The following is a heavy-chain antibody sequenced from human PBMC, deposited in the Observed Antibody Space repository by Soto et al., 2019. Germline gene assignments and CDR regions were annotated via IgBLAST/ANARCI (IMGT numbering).Heavy chain of an antibody. D-gene: IGHD3-22*01. Sequence: GASVKVSCKASGYTFTSYDINWVRQATGQGLEWMGWMNPNSGNTGYAQKFQGRVTMTRNTSISTAYMELSSLRSEDTAVYNCARGAKRNYYDSSGKDAFDIWGQGTMVTVSS. CDR2: MNPNSGNT. J-gene: IGHJ3*02. CDR1: GYTFTSYD. V-gene: IGHV1-8*01. CDR3: ARGAKRNYYDSSGKDAFDI.